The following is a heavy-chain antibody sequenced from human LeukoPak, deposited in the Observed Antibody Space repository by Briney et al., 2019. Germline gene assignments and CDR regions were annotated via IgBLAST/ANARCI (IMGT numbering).Heavy chain of an antibody. CDR2: RYYRGST. CDR3: ATLGSFAY. J-gene: IGHJ4*02. D-gene: IGHD7-27*01. CDR1: GVSISSYY. Sequence: PSETLSLTCTVSGVSISSYYWSWIRQPPGKGLEWIGYRYYRGSTNYNPSLKSRVTISVDTSKNQFSLKLSSVTAADTAVYYCATLGSFAYWGQGTLVTVSS. V-gene: IGHV4-59*01.